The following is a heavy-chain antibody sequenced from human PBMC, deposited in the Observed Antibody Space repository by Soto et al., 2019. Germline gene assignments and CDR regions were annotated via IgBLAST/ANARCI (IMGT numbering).Heavy chain of an antibody. CDR2: IYYSGST. J-gene: IGHJ6*03. CDR1: GASISSYY. Sequence: SETLSLTCTVSGASISSYYWSWIRQPPGKGLEWIGYIYYSGSTNYNPSLKSRVTISVDTSKNQFSLKLSSVTAADTAVYYCATRAADYDFWSGYYSYSYYMDVWGKGTTVTVSS. CDR3: ATRAADYDFWSGYYSYSYYMDV. V-gene: IGHV4-59*08. D-gene: IGHD3-3*01.